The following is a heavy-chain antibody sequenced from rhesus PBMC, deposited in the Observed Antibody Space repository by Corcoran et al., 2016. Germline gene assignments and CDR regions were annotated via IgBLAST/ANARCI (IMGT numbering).Heavy chain of an antibody. CDR2: IYGSGSSP. D-gene: IGHD2-21*01. V-gene: IGHV4-169*01. CDR1: GGSISSSY. J-gene: IGHJ4*01. CDR3: ARVPRVVGCTGSGCYGDFDY. Sequence: QLQLQESGPGLVKPSETLSVTCAGSGGSISSSYWSWIRQAPGQGLEWIGYIYGSGSSPNYNPSLKSRVTLSVDTSKNQLSLKLSSVTTADTAVYYCARVPRVVGCTGSGCYGDFDYWGQGVLVTVSS.